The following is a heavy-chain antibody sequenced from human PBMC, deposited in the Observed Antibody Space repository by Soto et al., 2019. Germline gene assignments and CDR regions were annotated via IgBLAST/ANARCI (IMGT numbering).Heavy chain of an antibody. Sequence: ASVKVSCKASGYTFTSYGISWVRQAPGQGLEWMGWISAYNGNTNYAQKLQGRVTMTTDTSTSTAYMELRSLRSDDTAVYYCARRRYCSGGSCFGEYFQHWGQGTLVTVSS. V-gene: IGHV1-18*04. CDR3: ARRRYCSGGSCFGEYFQH. J-gene: IGHJ1*01. D-gene: IGHD2-15*01. CDR2: ISAYNGNT. CDR1: GYTFTSYG.